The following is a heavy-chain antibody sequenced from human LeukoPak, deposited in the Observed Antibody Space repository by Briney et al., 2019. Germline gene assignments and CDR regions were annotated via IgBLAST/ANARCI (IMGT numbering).Heavy chain of an antibody. D-gene: IGHD3-16*01. Sequence: AGGSLRLSCAASGFTVSDNNMNWVRQAPGKGLEWVSTLHRDGSVRYADSVNGRFTISRDDSKNTLSLQMSSLRDEDTAVYYCVRVHGGGYWGQGTLVTVSS. CDR2: LHRDGSV. V-gene: IGHV3-53*01. CDR1: GFTVSDNN. J-gene: IGHJ4*02. CDR3: VRVHGGGY.